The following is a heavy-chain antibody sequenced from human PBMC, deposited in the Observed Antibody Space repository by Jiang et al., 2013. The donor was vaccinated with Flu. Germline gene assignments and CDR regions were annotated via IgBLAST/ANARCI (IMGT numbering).Heavy chain of an antibody. Sequence: SLTCAVYVGPSVVTTGAGSASPQGRGWSGLGKSIIWKHQLQPSLKSRVTISVDTSKNQXSLKLSSVTAADTAVYYCARGYSSGWYDYWGQGTLVTVSS. D-gene: IGHD6-19*01. J-gene: IGHJ4*02. CDR3: ARGYSSGWYDY. CDR1: VGPSVVTT. V-gene: IGHV4-34*01. CDR2: SIIWKH.